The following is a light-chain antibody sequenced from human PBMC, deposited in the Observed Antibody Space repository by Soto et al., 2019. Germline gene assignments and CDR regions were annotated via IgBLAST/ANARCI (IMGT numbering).Light chain of an antibody. V-gene: IGKV3-20*01. CDR2: GAS. Sequence: EIVLTQSPGTLSLSPGERATLSCRARQSVSSSYLAWYQQKPGQAPRLLIYGASSRATGIPDRFRGSGSGTDFTLTISRLEPEDFAVYYCQQYGSSPLTFGGGTKVEIK. CDR1: QSVSSSY. CDR3: QQYGSSPLT. J-gene: IGKJ4*01.